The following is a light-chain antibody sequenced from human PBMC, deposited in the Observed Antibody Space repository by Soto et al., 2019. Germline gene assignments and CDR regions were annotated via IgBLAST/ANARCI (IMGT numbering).Light chain of an antibody. CDR1: QSVLYRSNNKNY. CDR3: QQYYTTLALT. Sequence: DIVMTQSPESLAVSLGERATINCKSSQSVLYRSNNKNYLAWYQQKLGQTPKLLINWASTRESGVPERFSGSGSATDFTLTISSLQAEDVAVYYCQQYYTTLALTFGGGTKVDIK. V-gene: IGKV4-1*01. CDR2: WAS. J-gene: IGKJ4*01.